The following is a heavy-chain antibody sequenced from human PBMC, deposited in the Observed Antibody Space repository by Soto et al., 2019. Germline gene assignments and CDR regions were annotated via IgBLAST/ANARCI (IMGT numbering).Heavy chain of an antibody. CDR1: GFTFSSYV. CDR3: AKDQGSSWYEIDY. D-gene: IGHD6-13*01. Sequence: GWSLRLSCASSGFTFSSYVVTWVRQAPGKGLEWVSTISGSGGSTYYADSVKGRFTISRDNSKNTLYLQMNSLRAEDTAVYYCAKDQGSSWYEIDYWGQGTLVTVSS. V-gene: IGHV3-23*01. J-gene: IGHJ4*02. CDR2: ISGSGGST.